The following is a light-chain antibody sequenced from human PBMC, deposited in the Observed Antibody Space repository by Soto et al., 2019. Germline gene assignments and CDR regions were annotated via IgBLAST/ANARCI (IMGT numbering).Light chain of an antibody. CDR3: SSYTNINTRAGV. J-gene: IGLJ1*01. V-gene: IGLV2-14*01. Sequence: QSVLTQPASVSGSPGQSITTSCAGTSGDIGSYNRVSWYQQHPGKAPKLIIYEVTDRPSGVSNRFSGSKSGNTASLTISGLQAEDEAEYYCSSYTNINTRAGVFGTGTKVTVL. CDR2: EVT. CDR1: SGDIGSYNR.